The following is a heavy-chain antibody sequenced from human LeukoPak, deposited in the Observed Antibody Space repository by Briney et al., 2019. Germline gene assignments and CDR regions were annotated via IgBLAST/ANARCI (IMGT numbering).Heavy chain of an antibody. CDR3: ARDWDIVGATPDYYFDY. CDR1: GYTFTSYY. CDR2: INPSGGST. Sequence: ASVKVSCKASGYTFTSYYMHWVRQAPGQGLEWMGIINPSGGSTSYAQKFQGRVTMTRDMSTSTVYMELSSLRSEDTAVYYCARDWDIVGATPDYYFDYWGQGTLVTVSS. V-gene: IGHV1-46*01. J-gene: IGHJ4*02. D-gene: IGHD1-26*01.